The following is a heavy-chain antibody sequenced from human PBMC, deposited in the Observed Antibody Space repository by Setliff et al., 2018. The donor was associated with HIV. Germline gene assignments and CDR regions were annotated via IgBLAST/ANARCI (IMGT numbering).Heavy chain of an antibody. J-gene: IGHJ5*02. CDR1: GGSFSGHQ. CDR3: ARCRLNGGFNL. V-gene: IGHV4-34*01. CDR2: INHSEDT. Sequence: SETLSLTCAVYGGSFSGHQWSWIRQPPGKGLEWIGEINHSEDTNYNSFLKSRVTISLDMSKNQFSLKLSSVTAAGTAVYYCARCRLNGGFNLWGQGTLVTVS. D-gene: IGHD7-27*01.